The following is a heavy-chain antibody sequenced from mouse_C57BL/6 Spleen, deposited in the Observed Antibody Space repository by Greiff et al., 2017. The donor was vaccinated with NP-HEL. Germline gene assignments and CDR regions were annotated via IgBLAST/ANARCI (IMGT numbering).Heavy chain of an antibody. CDR1: GFSLTSYA. CDR2: IWTGGGT. V-gene: IGHV2-9-1*01. CDR3: ARNGAGKGEYAMDY. Sequence: VQLKQSGPGLVAPSQSLSITCTVSGFSLTSYAISWVRQPPGKGLEWLGVIWTGGGTNYNSALKSRLSISKDNSKSQVFLKMNSLQTDDTARYYCARNGAGKGEYAMDYWGQGTSVTVSS. D-gene: IGHD3-3*01. J-gene: IGHJ4*01.